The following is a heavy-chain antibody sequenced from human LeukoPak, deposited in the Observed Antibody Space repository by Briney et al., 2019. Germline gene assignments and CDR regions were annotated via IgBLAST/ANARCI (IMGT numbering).Heavy chain of an antibody. Sequence: SETLSLTCAVYGGSFSGYYWSWIRQPPGKGLEWIGEINHSGSTNYNPSLKSRVTISAETSKNQFSLKLSSVTAADTAVYYCASFSWGSGSYNQEAIWSWFDPWGQGTLVTVSS. J-gene: IGHJ5*02. D-gene: IGHD3-10*01. CDR1: GGSFSGYY. CDR2: INHSGST. V-gene: IGHV4-34*01. CDR3: ASFSWGSGSYNQEAIWSWFDP.